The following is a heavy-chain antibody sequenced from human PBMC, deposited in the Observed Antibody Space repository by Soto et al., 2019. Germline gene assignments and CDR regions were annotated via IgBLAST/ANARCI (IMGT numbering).Heavy chain of an antibody. Sequence: PVGSLRLSCAASRFTFSSHWMNWVRQAPGKGLVWVSRISGDGRTTSHADSVKGRFTISRDNPMNTLYLQMNSLRAEDTAVYYCARGVPNCSSSSCYFDFWGQGILVTVSS. CDR3: ARGVPNCSSSSCYFDF. D-gene: IGHD2-2*01. J-gene: IGHJ4*02. CDR2: ISGDGRTT. CDR1: RFTFSSHW. V-gene: IGHV3-74*01.